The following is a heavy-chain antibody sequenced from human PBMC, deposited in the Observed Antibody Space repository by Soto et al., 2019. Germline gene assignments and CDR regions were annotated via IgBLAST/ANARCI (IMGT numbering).Heavy chain of an antibody. CDR3: ARRIMITFGGVIAHRDAFDI. CDR2: IIPIFGTA. J-gene: IGHJ3*02. CDR1: RGTFSSYA. V-gene: IGHV1-69*01. Sequence: QVQLVQSGAEVKKPGSSVKVSCKASRGTFSSYAISWVRQAPGQGLEWMGGIIPIFGTANYAQKFQGRVTITADESTSTAYMELSSLRSADTAVYYCARRIMITFGGVIAHRDAFDIWGQGTMVTVSS. D-gene: IGHD3-16*02.